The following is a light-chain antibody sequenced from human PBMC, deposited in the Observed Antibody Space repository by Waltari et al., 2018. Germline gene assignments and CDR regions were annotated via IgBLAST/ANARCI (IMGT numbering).Light chain of an antibody. CDR3: QQYNDYSTWT. CDR1: QSISNW. CDR2: GAS. J-gene: IGKJ1*01. Sequence: DIQMTQSPSTLSASVGDRVTITCRASQSISNWLAWYQQKPGKAPKVLIYGASSLESGVPSRFSGSGSGTEFTLTISILQPDDFATYYCQQYNDYSTWTFGQGTKVEIK. V-gene: IGKV1-5*03.